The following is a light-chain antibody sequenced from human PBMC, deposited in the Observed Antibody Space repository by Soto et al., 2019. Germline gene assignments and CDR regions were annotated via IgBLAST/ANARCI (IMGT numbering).Light chain of an antibody. V-gene: IGKV3-15*01. CDR1: QSITSS. J-gene: IGKJ1*01. Sequence: EIVMTQSPATLSVYPGERATLSCRASQSITSSLAWYQQKPGQAPRLLIYGASTRATGIPPRFSGSGSGTDFTLTISSLEPEDFAVYYCQQRSNWPWTFGQGTKVDIK. CDR2: GAS. CDR3: QQRSNWPWT.